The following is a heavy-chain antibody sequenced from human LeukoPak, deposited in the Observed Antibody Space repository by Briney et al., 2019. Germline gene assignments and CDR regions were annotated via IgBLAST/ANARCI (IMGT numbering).Heavy chain of an antibody. V-gene: IGHV4-39*01. CDR1: GDSISSSTYY. CDR2: MSYRGST. CDR3: ARLVGATDYFDS. Sequence: SETLSLTCTVSGDSISSSTYYWGWIRQPPGRGLEWIGCMSYRGSTYYNPSLKSRVTVSVDTSKNHFSLKLSSVTAADTAVYYCARLVGATDYFDSWGQGTLVTVSS. J-gene: IGHJ4*02. D-gene: IGHD1-26*01.